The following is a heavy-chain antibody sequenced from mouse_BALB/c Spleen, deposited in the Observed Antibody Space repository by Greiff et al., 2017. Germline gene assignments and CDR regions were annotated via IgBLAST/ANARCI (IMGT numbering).Heavy chain of an antibody. CDR3: ARDYYGSSLYWYFDV. CDR2: ISSGGST. D-gene: IGHD1-1*01. V-gene: IGHV5-6-5*01. J-gene: IGHJ1*01. CDR1: GFTFSSYA. Sequence: EVQLVESGGGLVKPGGSLKLSCAASGFTFSSYAMSWVRQTPEKRLEWVASISSGGSTYYPDSVKGRFTISRDNARNILYLQMSSLRSEDTAMYYCARDYYGSSLYWYFDVWGAGTTVTVSS.